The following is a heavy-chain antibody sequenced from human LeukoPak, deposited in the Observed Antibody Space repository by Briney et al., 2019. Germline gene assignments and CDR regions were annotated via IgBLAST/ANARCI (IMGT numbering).Heavy chain of an antibody. CDR1: GGSFSGYY. CDR3: ARGKSKEAGYCSGGSCSFFDP. CDR2: INRSGST. J-gene: IGHJ5*02. Sequence: KPSETLSLTCAVYGGSFSGYYWSWIRQPPGKGLEWIGEINRSGSTNYNPSLKSRVTISVDTSKNQFSLKLSSVTAADTAVYYCARGKSKEAGYCSGGSCSFFDPWGQGTLVTVSS. V-gene: IGHV4-34*01. D-gene: IGHD2-15*01.